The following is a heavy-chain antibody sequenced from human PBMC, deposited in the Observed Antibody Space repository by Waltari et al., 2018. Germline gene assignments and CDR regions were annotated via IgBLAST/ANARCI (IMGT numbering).Heavy chain of an antibody. D-gene: IGHD2-15*01. J-gene: IGHJ4*02. CDR2: ISSSSSYI. CDR1: GFTFRSSS. CDR3: ARDFIVNGCFDY. Sequence: EVQLVESGAGLVKPGGSLRLSCAASGFTFRSSSMNWIRQAPGKGLEWVSSISSSSSYIYYADSVKCRFTISRDNAKNSLYLQMNSLRAEDTAVYYCARDFIVNGCFDYWGQGTLVTVSS. V-gene: IGHV3-21*01.